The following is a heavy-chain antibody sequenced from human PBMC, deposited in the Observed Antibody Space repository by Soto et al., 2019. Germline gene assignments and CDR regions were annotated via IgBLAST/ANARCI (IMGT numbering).Heavy chain of an antibody. D-gene: IGHD3-22*01. CDR3: TRPSKDSSGNWFDP. J-gene: IGHJ5*02. CDR1: GFTFSGSA. V-gene: IGHV3-73*01. Sequence: GVSLRLSCAASGFTFSGSAMHWVRQASGKGLEWVGRIRSKANSYATAYAASVKGRFTISRDDSKNTAYLQMNSLKTEDTAVYYCTRPSKDSSGNWFDPWGQGTLVTVSS. CDR2: IRSKANSYAT.